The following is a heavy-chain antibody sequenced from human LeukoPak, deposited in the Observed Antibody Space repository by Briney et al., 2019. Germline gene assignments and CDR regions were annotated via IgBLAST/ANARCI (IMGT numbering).Heavy chain of an antibody. CDR2: ISSSGSTI. Sequence: PGGSLRLSCAASGFTFSDYHMSWIRQAPGKGLEWASYISSSGSTIYYADPVKGRFTISRDNAKNSLYLQMNSLRAEDTAVYYCARDQWLVPSIWGQGTMVTVSS. V-gene: IGHV3-11*04. J-gene: IGHJ3*02. D-gene: IGHD6-19*01. CDR3: ARDQWLVPSI. CDR1: GFTFSDYH.